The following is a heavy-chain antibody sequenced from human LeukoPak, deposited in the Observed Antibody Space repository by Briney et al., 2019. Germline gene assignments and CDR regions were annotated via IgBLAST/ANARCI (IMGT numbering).Heavy chain of an antibody. J-gene: IGHJ5*02. Sequence: SETLSLTXTVSGGSINGYYWSWIRQPAGKGIEWIGHIYNSESINYNPSLKSRVTMSIDTSKNQFSLKLNSVTAADTAVYYCARDRSSSYTRDWFDPWGQGALVTVSS. CDR3: ARDRSSSYTRDWFDP. CDR1: GGSINGYY. V-gene: IGHV4-4*07. D-gene: IGHD6-13*01. CDR2: IYNSESI.